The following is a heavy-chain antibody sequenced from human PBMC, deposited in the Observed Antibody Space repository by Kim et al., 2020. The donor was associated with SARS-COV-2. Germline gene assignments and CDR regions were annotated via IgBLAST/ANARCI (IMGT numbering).Heavy chain of an antibody. CDR2: FDPEDGET. D-gene: IGHD3-22*01. Sequence: ASVKVSCKVSGYTLTELSMHWVRQAPGKGLEWMGGFDPEDGETIYAQKFQGRVTMTEDTSTDTAYMELSSLRSEDTAVYYCATGGALVVTHWFDPWGQGTLVIVSS. V-gene: IGHV1-24*01. CDR1: GYTLTELS. J-gene: IGHJ5*02. CDR3: ATGGALVVTHWFDP.